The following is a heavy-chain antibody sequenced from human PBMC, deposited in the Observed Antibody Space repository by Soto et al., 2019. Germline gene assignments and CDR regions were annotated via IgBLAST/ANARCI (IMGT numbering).Heavy chain of an antibody. CDR2: VYQSGTT. D-gene: IGHD2-2*01. Sequence: SETLSLTCSVSGASISTSSDFWGWIRQAPGKGLEWIGNVYQSGTTRLNPSLKSRVSIFVDRSKNQFSLELNSATAADRAVYYCARQPESTSYFDYWGQGILVTDSS. J-gene: IGHJ4*02. V-gene: IGHV4-39*01. CDR3: ARQPESTSYFDY. CDR1: GASISTSSDF.